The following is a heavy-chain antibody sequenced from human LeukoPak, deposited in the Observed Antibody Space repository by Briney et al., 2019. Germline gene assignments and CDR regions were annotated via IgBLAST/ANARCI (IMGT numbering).Heavy chain of an antibody. D-gene: IGHD3-22*01. CDR3: ASTNTYYYDSSRYSDEYHSDY. CDR2: ISAYNGNT. CDR1: GYTFTSYG. J-gene: IGHJ4*01. Sequence: ASVKVSCKASGYTFTSYGISWVRQAPGQGLEWMGWISAYNGNTNYAQKLQGRVTMTTDTSTSTAYMELRSLRSDDTAVYYCASTNTYYYDSSRYSDEYHSDYWGHGTLVTVSS. V-gene: IGHV1-18*01.